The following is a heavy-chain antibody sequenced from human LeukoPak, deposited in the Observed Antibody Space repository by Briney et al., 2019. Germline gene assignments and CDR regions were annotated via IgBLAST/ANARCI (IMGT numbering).Heavy chain of an antibody. J-gene: IGHJ4*02. CDR1: GFTFSSYR. Sequence: GGSLRLSCAASGFTFSSYRMNWVRQAPGKGLEWVSSISSSSSYIYYADSLRGRFTISRDNAKNSLYLQMNSLRAEDTAVYYCARDRMMYSGSDSWYFDFWGQGTLVTVSS. V-gene: IGHV3-21*01. D-gene: IGHD1-26*01. CDR2: ISSSSSYI. CDR3: ARDRMMYSGSDSWYFDF.